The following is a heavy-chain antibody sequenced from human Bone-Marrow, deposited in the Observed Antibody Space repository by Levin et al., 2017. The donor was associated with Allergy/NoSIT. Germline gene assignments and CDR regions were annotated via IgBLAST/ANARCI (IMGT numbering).Heavy chain of an antibody. CDR2: ISYDGSNK. J-gene: IGHJ4*02. V-gene: IGHV3-30-3*01. CDR1: GFTFSSYA. CDR3: ARDHEGSSWYYYFDY. D-gene: IGHD6-13*01. Sequence: SCAASGFTFSSYAMHWVRQAPGKGLEWVAVISYDGSNKYYADSVKGRFTISRDNSKNTLYLQMNSLRAEDTAVYYCARDHEGSSWYYYFDYWGQGTLVTVSS.